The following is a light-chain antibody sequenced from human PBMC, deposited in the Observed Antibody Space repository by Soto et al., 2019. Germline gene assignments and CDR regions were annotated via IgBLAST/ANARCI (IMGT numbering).Light chain of an antibody. CDR3: AAWADSLNAYV. Sequence: QSVLTQPPSVSEAPRQRVTISCSGSSSNIGNNAVNWYQQLPGKAPKLLIYYDDLLPSGVSDRFSGSKSGTSASLAISGLQSEDEADYYCAAWADSLNAYVFGTGTKVTVL. J-gene: IGLJ1*01. V-gene: IGLV1-36*01. CDR2: YDD. CDR1: SSNIGNNA.